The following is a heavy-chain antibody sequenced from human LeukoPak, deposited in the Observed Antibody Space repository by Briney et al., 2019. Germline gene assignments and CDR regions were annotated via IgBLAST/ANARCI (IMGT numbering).Heavy chain of an antibody. CDR3: ARDPLHCSGGSCYSSWFDP. CDR2: INPNSGGT. CDR1: GYTFTGYY. D-gene: IGHD2-15*01. J-gene: IGHJ5*02. V-gene: IGHV1-2*06. Sequence: ASVKVSCKASGYTFTGYYMHWVRQAPGQGLEWMGRINPNSGGTNYAQKFQGRVTMTRDTSISTAYMELSRLRSDDTAVYYCARDPLHCSGGSCYSSWFDPWGQGTLVTDSS.